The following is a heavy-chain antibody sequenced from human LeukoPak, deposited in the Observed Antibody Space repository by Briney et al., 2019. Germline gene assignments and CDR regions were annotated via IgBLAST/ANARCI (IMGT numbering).Heavy chain of an antibody. D-gene: IGHD3-10*01. CDR1: GFTFSSYA. V-gene: IGHV3-23*01. CDR2: ISGSGGST. Sequence: GGSLRLSCAASGFTFSSYAMSRVRQAPGKGLEWVSAISGSGGSTYYADSVKGRFTISRDNSKNTLYLQMNSLRAEDTAVYYCAKGRFGDRKPSLDYWGQFWGQGTLVTVSS. J-gene: IGHJ4*02. CDR3: AKGRFGDRKPSLDYWGQF.